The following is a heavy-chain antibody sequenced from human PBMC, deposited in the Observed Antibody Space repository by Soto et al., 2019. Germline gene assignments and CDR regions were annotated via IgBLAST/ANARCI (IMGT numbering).Heavy chain of an antibody. D-gene: IGHD2-2*01. CDR1: GFTFSSYS. CDR2: ISSSSSYI. V-gene: IGHV3-21*01. J-gene: IGHJ6*02. CDR3: ARERGPMHSGMDV. Sequence: GGSLRLSCAASGFTFSSYSMNWVRQAPGKGLEWVSSISSSSSYIYYADSVKGRFTISRDNAKNSLYLQMNSLRAEDTAVYYCARERGPMHSGMDVWGQGTTVTVSS.